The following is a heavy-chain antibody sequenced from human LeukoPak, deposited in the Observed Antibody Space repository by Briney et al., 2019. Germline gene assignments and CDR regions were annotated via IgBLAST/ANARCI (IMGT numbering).Heavy chain of an antibody. J-gene: IGHJ4*02. CDR3: TRVVVAVPGYFDYFDF. V-gene: IGHV3-7*01. Sequence: TGGSLRLSCAASGFTFSNYYMRWIRQAPGKGLEWVANINEDGSNKWHLGSVKGRFTVSRDNAKNSLYLQMNSLRAEDTAVYYCTRVVVAVPGYFDYFDFWGQGAQVTVSS. CDR1: GFTFSNYY. D-gene: IGHD6-19*01. CDR2: INEDGSNK.